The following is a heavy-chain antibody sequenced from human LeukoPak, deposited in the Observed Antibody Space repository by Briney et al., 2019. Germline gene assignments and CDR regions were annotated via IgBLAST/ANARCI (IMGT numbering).Heavy chain of an antibody. Sequence: GGSLRLSCAASGFTFKSYAMHWVRQAPGKGLEYVSAISSNGGSTYYANSVKGRFTISRDNSKNTLYLQMGSLRAEDMAVYYCARAYCGGDCHLTLWGQGTLVTVSS. V-gene: IGHV3-64*01. J-gene: IGHJ4*02. CDR1: GFTFKSYA. CDR3: ARAYCGGDCHLTL. D-gene: IGHD2-21*02. CDR2: ISSNGGST.